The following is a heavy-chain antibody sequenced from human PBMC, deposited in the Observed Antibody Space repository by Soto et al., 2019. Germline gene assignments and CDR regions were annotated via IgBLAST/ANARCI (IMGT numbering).Heavy chain of an antibody. CDR3: ARGRFHESSGEAFDY. CDR1: GFIYSSYN. V-gene: IGHV3-33*01. Sequence: QVQLVESGGGVVQPGTSLRLSCAASGFIYSSYNMHWVRQAPGKGLEWVAVIWYDGTLKYYEDSVKGRITVSRDNSNNTVDLHMSSLRAEDTAVYYCARGRFHESSGEAFDYWGQGTLVTVSS. CDR2: IWYDGTLK. D-gene: IGHD3-22*01. J-gene: IGHJ4*02.